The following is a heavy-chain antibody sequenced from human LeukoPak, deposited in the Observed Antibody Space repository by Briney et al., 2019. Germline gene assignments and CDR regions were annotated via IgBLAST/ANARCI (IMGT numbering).Heavy chain of an antibody. CDR1: GFTFSSYE. D-gene: IGHD5-24*01. Sequence: GGSLRLSCAASGFTFSSYEMNWVRQAPGKGLEWVSYISSSGSTIYYADSVKGRFTISRDNAKNSLYLQMNSLRAEDTAVYYCARVMATGLDYWGQGTLVTVSS. J-gene: IGHJ4*02. CDR3: ARVMATGLDY. CDR2: ISSSGSTI. V-gene: IGHV3-48*03.